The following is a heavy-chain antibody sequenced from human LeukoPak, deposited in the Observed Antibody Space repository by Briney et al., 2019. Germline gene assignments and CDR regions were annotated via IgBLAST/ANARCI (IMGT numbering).Heavy chain of an antibody. D-gene: IGHD2-2*01. V-gene: IGHV3-33*01. CDR3: AREGGGYCSSTSCFEYYFDY. J-gene: IGHJ4*02. CDR2: IWYDGSNK. Sequence: GRSLRLSCAASGFTFSSYGMHWVRQAPGKGLEWVAVIWYDGSNKYYADSVKGRFTFSRDNSKNTLYLQMNSLRAEDTAVYYCAREGGGYCSSTSCFEYYFDYWGQGTLVTVSS. CDR1: GFTFSSYG.